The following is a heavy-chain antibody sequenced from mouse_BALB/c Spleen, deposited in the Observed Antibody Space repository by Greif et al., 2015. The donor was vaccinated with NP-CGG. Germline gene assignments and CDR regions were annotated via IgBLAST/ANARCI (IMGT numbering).Heavy chain of an antibody. CDR2: INPSTGYT. CDR1: GYTFTNFW. J-gene: IGHJ4*01. V-gene: IGHV1-7*01. Sequence: VQLQQSGAELAKPGASVKMSCKASGYTFTNFWMHWVKQRPGQGLEWIGYINPSTGYTEYSQRFKDKATLTADKSSSTAYMQLSSLTPEDSAVYYCARGNFYAMDNWGQGTSVTVSS. CDR3: ARGNFYAMDN. D-gene: IGHD2-1*01.